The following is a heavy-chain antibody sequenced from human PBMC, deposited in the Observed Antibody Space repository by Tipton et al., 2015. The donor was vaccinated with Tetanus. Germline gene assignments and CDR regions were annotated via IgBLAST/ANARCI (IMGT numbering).Heavy chain of an antibody. CDR3: ASSYRYVDV. CDR2: VSNDGSDT. Sequence: SLRLSCAASGFTFSGYHMHWVRQAPGKGLEWVASVSNDGSDTDYADSVKGRFTISRDNSKNALYLQLNSLRTDDAAVFYCASSYRYVDVWGRGALVIVSS. J-gene: IGHJ2*01. V-gene: IGHV3-30*03. CDR1: GFTFSGYH.